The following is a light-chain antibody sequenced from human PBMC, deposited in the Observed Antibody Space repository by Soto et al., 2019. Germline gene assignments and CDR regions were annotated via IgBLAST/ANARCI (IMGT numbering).Light chain of an antibody. CDR1: QSVSSN. Sequence: EIVMTQSPATLSVSPGERATLSCRASQSVSSNLAWYQQKPGQAPRLLIYGASTRATGIPARFSGSGSGTDFTLTISSLEPEDFAVYYCQQRSNWPPFSFGPGTKVD. CDR3: QQRSNWPPFS. CDR2: GAS. J-gene: IGKJ3*01. V-gene: IGKV3-15*01.